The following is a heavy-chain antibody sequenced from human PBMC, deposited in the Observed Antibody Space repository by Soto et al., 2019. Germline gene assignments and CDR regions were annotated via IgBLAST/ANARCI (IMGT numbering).Heavy chain of an antibody. V-gene: IGHV3-33*01. CDR2: IWYDGSNK. D-gene: IGHD3-22*01. J-gene: IGHJ4*02. Sequence: GGSLRLSCAASGFTFSSYGMHWVRQAPGKGLKWVAVIWYDGSNKYYADSVKGRFTISRDNSKNTLYLQMNSLRAEDTVVYYCARGNYDSSGYQDYWGQGNLVTVSS. CDR3: ARGNYDSSGYQDY. CDR1: GFTFSSYG.